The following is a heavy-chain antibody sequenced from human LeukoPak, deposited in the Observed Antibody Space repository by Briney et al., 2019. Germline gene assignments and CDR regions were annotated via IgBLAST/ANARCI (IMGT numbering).Heavy chain of an antibody. J-gene: IGHJ4*02. CDR3: AREAVTRNYFDY. Sequence: GGSLRLSCAASGFTLSTYWMHWVRQGPGKGLVWVSCINSDGSRTTYADSVKGRFTISRDNAKNTLYLQMNSLRAEDTAVYYCAREAVTRNYFDYWGQGTLVTVSS. CDR1: GFTLSTYW. D-gene: IGHD4-17*01. CDR2: INSDGSRT. V-gene: IGHV3-74*01.